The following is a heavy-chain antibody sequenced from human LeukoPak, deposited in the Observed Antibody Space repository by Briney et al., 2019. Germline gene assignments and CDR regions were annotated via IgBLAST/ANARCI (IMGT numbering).Heavy chain of an antibody. V-gene: IGHV3-7*02. D-gene: IGHD3-10*01. CDR2: IRKDGSEK. J-gene: IGHJ4*02. CDR3: ARVGGRGSIGGDC. CDR1: GFTFEIYW. Sequence: GGSLRLSCAASGFTFEIYWMSWVRQAPGKGLEWVANIRKDGSEKNYVDSVKGRFTVSRDNAKNTLYLQMSSLRAEDTAMYFCARVGGRGSIGGDCWGQGTLVTVSS.